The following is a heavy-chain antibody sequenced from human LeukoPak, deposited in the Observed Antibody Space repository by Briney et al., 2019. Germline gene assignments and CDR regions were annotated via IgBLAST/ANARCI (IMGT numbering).Heavy chain of an antibody. CDR2: IYCSGST. D-gene: IGHD3-3*01. CDR3: ARERLHDFAPGEPLPPIYYYMDV. J-gene: IGHJ6*03. Sequence: SETLSLTCTVSGGSISSYYWSWIRRPPGKGLEWIGYIYCSGSTNYNPSLKSRVTISVDTSKNQFSLKLSSVTAADTAVYYCARERLHDFAPGEPLPPIYYYMDVWGKGTTVTVSS. CDR1: GGSISSYY. V-gene: IGHV4-59*12.